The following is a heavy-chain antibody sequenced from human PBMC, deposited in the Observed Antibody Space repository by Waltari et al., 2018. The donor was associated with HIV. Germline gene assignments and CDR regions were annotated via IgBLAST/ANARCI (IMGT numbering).Heavy chain of an antibody. J-gene: IGHJ4*02. V-gene: IGHV3-7*01. CDR1: GITFSSYW. CDR2: IKQDGSEI. CDR3: ARRGGRSSPLGY. D-gene: IGHD6-13*01. Sequence: EVQLVESGGGLVQPGGSLRPSCAASGITFSSYWMSWVRQAPGKGLEWVANIKQDGSEIYYVDSVKGRVTISRDNAKNSLYLQMNSLRAEDTAVYFCARRGGRSSPLGYWGQGTLVTVSS.